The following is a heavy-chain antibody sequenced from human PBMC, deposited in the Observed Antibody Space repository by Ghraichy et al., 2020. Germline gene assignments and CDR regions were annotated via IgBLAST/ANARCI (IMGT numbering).Heavy chain of an antibody. V-gene: IGHV1-69*13. Sequence: SVKVSCKASGGTFSSYAISWVRQAPGQGLEWMGGIIPIFGTANYAQKFQGRVTITADESTSTAYMELSSLRSEDTAVYYCARPQPSAALSYGMDVWGQGTTVTVSS. CDR2: IIPIFGTA. J-gene: IGHJ6*02. CDR3: ARPQPSAALSYGMDV. D-gene: IGHD6-6*01. CDR1: GGTFSSYA.